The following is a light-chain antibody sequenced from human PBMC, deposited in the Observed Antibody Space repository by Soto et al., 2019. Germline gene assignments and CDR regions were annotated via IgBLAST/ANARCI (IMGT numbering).Light chain of an antibody. CDR1: QSVSGSY. V-gene: IGKV3-20*01. J-gene: IGKJ1*01. Sequence: EIVLTQSPGTLTLSPGDRATLSCRASQSVSGSYLAWYQQKPGQAPRLLVYGASSRATGIPDRFSGSGSGTDFTLTISRLEPEDFAVYYCQQYGSSRTFGQGTKVDI. CDR2: GAS. CDR3: QQYGSSRT.